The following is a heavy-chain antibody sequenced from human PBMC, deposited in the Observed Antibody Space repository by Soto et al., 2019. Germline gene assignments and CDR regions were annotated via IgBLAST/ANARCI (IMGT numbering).Heavy chain of an antibody. CDR1: GFTFSGSA. D-gene: IGHD4-17*01. CDR2: IRSKANSYAT. J-gene: IGHJ4*02. Sequence: EVQLVESGGGLVQPGGSLKLSCAASGFTFSGSAMHWVRQASGKGLEWVGRIRSKANSYATAYAASVKGRFTISRDDSKNTAYLQMNSLETEDTAVYYCTRLRADKNGDYYDYWGQGTLVTVSS. CDR3: TRLRADKNGDYYDY. V-gene: IGHV3-73*01.